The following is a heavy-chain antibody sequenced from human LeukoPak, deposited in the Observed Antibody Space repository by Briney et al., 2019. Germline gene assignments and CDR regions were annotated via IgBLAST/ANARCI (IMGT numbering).Heavy chain of an antibody. CDR3: ARPRRKWLAHPPPWAFDI. Sequence: TPSETLSLTCIVSGDSMSSSNWWSWVRQPPGKGLEWIGEIYHSGSTNYNPSLKSRVTISVDTSKNQFSLKLSSVTAADTAVYYCARPRRKWLAHPPPWAFDIWGQGTMVTVSS. D-gene: IGHD6-19*01. V-gene: IGHV4-4*02. CDR2: IYHSGST. J-gene: IGHJ3*02. CDR1: GDSMSSSNW.